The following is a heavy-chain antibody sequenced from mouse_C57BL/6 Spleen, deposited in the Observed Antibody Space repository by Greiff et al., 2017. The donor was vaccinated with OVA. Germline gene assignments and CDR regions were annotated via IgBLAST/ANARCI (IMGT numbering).Heavy chain of an antibody. J-gene: IGHJ2*01. CDR3: ARDLYDCGSRGYFDY. Sequence: VQLQQSGPELARPGASVKLSCKASGYTFTSYGISWVKQRTGQGLEWIGEIYPRSGNTYYNEKFKGKATLTEDKSSSTAYMELRSLTSEDSAVYFCARDLYDCGSRGYFDYWGQGTTLTVSS. CDR2: IYPRSGNT. V-gene: IGHV1-81*01. CDR1: GYTFTSYG. D-gene: IGHD1-1*01.